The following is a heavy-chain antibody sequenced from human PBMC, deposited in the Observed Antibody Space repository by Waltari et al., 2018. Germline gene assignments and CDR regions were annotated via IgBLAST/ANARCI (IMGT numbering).Heavy chain of an antibody. V-gene: IGHV4-38-2*02. CDR3: ANGEEVFGLPHPGYFDY. CDR1: GYSISSGYY. D-gene: IGHD3-3*01. Sequence: QVQLQESGPGLVKPSETLSLTCTVSGYSISSGYYWGWIRQPPGTGLEWIGSIYHSATTYYNPSPTSRVTISVDTSKNQFSLKLSSVTAADTAVYYCANGEEVFGLPHPGYFDYWGQGTLVTVSS. J-gene: IGHJ4*02. CDR2: IYHSATT.